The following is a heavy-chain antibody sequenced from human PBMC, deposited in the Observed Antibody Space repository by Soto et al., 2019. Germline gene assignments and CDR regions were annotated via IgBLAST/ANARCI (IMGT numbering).Heavy chain of an antibody. CDR3: ARVDYYDSSGYFYFDY. CDR1: GGSISSYY. V-gene: IGHV4-59*01. J-gene: IGHJ4*02. CDR2: IYYSGST. D-gene: IGHD3-22*01. Sequence: QVQLQESGPGLVKPSETLSLTCTVSGGSISSYYWSWIRQPPGKGLEWIGYIYYSGSTNYNPSLKSRVTISVDTSKNQFSLKLSSVTAADTAVYYCARVDYYDSSGYFYFDYWGQGTLVTVSS.